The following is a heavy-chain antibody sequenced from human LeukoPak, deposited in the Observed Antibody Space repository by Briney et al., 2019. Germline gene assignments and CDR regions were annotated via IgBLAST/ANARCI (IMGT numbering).Heavy chain of an antibody. D-gene: IGHD3-3*01. V-gene: IGHV4-59*01. J-gene: IGHJ6*02. Sequence: PSETLSLTCTVSGGPISSYYWSWIRQPPGKGLEWIGYIYYSGSTNYNPSLKSRVTISVDTSKNQFSLKLSSVTAADTAVYYCARTLRFLEWSYGMDVWGQGTTVTVSS. CDR2: IYYSGST. CDR1: GGPISSYY. CDR3: ARTLRFLEWSYGMDV.